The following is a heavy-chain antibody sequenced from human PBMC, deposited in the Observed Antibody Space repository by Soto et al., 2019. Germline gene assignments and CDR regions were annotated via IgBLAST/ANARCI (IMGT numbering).Heavy chain of an antibody. J-gene: IGHJ4*02. Sequence: SSETLSLTCIVSSASISSNNYYWGWVRQPPGKGLEWIGSIYFSGSTYYNPSLKSRVTISADTSRNQFSLKLNSVTAADTAVYYCARLQREYYFDYWGPGTLVTVSS. CDR2: IYFSGST. V-gene: IGHV4-39*01. CDR1: SASISSNNYY. CDR3: ARLQREYYFDY.